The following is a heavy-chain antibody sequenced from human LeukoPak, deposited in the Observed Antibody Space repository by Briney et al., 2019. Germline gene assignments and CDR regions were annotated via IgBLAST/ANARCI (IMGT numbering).Heavy chain of an antibody. V-gene: IGHV3-53*01. CDR1: GFTVSNSF. J-gene: IGHJ4*02. Sequence: GGSLRLFCAASGFTVSNSFMTWVRQAPGKGLEWVSVIYSGGDTYYTDSVKGRFTISRDNSKNTLFLQMNSLRADDTAIYYCAKTGGPWDWGQGTLVTVSS. D-gene: IGHD7-27*01. CDR2: IYSGGDT. CDR3: AKTGGPWD.